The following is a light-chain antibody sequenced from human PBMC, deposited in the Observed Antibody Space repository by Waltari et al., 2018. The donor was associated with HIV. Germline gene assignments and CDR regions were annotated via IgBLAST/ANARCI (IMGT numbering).Light chain of an antibody. CDR2: EVS. V-gene: IGLV2-14*01. CDR3: SSFSSSSTPYV. Sequence: QSGLTQPASVSGSPGQPLTISCTGTTSDVGAYNYVSWYQQHPGKAPKLIIYEVSNRPSGVSNRFSGSKSGNTASLTISGLQPEDETDYYCSSFSSSSTPYVFGTGTKVTVL. CDR1: TSDVGAYNY. J-gene: IGLJ1*01.